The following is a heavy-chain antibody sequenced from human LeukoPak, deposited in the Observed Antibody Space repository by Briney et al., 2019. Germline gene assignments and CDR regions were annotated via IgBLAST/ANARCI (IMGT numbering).Heavy chain of an antibody. J-gene: IGHJ4*02. CDR2: ISYDGSNK. CDR3: AKDSADRRIRGPTDY. CDR1: GFTFSSYA. V-gene: IGHV3-30*04. D-gene: IGHD4-17*01. Sequence: GGSLRLSCAASGFTFSSYAMHWVRQAPGKGLEWVAVISYDGSNKYYADSVKGRFTISRDNSKNTLFLQMNSLRAEDTAVYYCAKDSADRRIRGPTDYWGQGTLVTVSS.